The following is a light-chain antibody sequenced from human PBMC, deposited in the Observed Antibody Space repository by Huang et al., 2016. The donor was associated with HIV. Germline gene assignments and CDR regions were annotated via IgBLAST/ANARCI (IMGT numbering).Light chain of an antibody. CDR3: QQYLSSPLT. J-gene: IGKJ4*01. CDR2: GAS. Sequence: DIVLTQSPGTLSLSPRERAALSCRASQNITHNFLAWYQQRSGQTPRLLIYGASNRAMGIPDRFSGSGSGTDFTLIISRLEPQDSAVYYCQQYLSSPLTFGGGTNVEIK. CDR1: QNITHNF. V-gene: IGKV3-20*01.